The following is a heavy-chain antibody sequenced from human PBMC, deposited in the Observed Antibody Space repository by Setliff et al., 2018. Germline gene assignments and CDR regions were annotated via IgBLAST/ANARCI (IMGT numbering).Heavy chain of an antibody. CDR3: ASRYCSSTNCWNWFDP. Sequence: PSETLSLTCTVSDDSISSRHYYWSWIRQPAGKGLEWLGQIYTSWSTNYNPSLKGRATLSIAASKKQFSLKLSSVTAADTSVYYCASRYCSSTNCWNWFDPWGQGTLVTVSS. V-gene: IGHV4-61*09. J-gene: IGHJ5*02. CDR1: DDSISSRHYY. D-gene: IGHD2-2*01. CDR2: IYTSWST.